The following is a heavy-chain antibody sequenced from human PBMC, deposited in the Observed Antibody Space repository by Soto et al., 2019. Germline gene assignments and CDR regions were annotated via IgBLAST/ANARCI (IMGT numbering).Heavy chain of an antibody. D-gene: IGHD3-3*01. CDR1: GFTFSSDG. V-gene: IGHV3-30*18. J-gene: IGHJ4*02. Sequence: QVQLVESGGGVVQPGRSLRLSCAASGFTFSSDGMHWVRQAPGKGLEWVAVISYDGSNKYYADSVKGRFTISRDNSKNTLYLQMNSLRAEDTAVYYCAKDTLPLYYDFWSGYQRGFLDYWGQGTLVTVSS. CDR3: AKDTLPLYYDFWSGYQRGFLDY. CDR2: ISYDGSNK.